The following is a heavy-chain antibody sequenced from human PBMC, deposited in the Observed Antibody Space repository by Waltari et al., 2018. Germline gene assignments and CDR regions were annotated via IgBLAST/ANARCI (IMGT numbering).Heavy chain of an antibody. V-gene: IGHV4-34*01. D-gene: IGHD2-15*01. CDR1: GGSFSGYS. J-gene: IGHJ4*02. CDR3: AVVAATRYYFDY. Sequence: QVQLQQWGAGLLKPSETLSPTCAVYGGSFSGYSWSWIRQPPGKGLEWIGEINHSGSTNYNPSLKSRVTISVDTSKNQFSLKLSSVTAADTAVYYCAVVAATRYYFDYWGQGTLVTVSS. CDR2: INHSGST.